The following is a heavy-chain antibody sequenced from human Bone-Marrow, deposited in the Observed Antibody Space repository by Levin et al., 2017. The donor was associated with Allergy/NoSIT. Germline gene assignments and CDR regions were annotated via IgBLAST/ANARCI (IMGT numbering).Heavy chain of an antibody. CDR3: AKDLYMITFGGVIVIPGQFDY. V-gene: IGHV3-23*01. Sequence: GESLKISCAASGFTFSSYAMSWVRQAPGKGLEWVSAISGSGGSTYYADSVKGRFTISRDNSKNTLYLQMNSLRAEDTAVYYCAKDLYMITFGGVIVIPGQFDYWGQGTLVTVSS. D-gene: IGHD3-16*02. CDR1: GFTFSSYA. CDR2: ISGSGGST. J-gene: IGHJ4*02.